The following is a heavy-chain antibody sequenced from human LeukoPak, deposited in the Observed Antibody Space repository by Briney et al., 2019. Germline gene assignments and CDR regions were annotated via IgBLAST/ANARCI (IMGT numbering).Heavy chain of an antibody. D-gene: IGHD6-13*01. V-gene: IGHV3-74*01. CDR3: TRVRSSSWYDY. Sequence: GGSLRLSCATSGFTFSTSWMRWVRQAPGKGLVWVSRISGAGTTTTYADSVKGRFTISRDNAKNTLFLQMNSLRVDDTAVYYCTRVRSSSWYDYWGQGALVSVSS. CDR2: ISGAGTTT. CDR1: GFTFSTSW. J-gene: IGHJ4*02.